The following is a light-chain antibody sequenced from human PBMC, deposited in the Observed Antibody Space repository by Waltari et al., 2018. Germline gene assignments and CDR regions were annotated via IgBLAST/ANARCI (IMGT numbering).Light chain of an antibody. J-gene: IGLJ3*02. Sequence: QSALTQPASVSGSPGQSITISCTGTSSDIGGYNYVSWYQEHPGRAPKLMIFDVSDRPSGVSTRLAGSKSGNTASLTISGLQADDEADYYCSSYTSSGTPWVFGGGTKLTVL. CDR1: SSDIGGYNY. CDR3: SSYTSSGTPWV. V-gene: IGLV2-14*03. CDR2: DVS.